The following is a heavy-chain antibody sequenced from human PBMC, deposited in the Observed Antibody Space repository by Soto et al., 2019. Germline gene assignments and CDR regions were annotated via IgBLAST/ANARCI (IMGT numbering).Heavy chain of an antibody. CDR1: GFTFSSHA. J-gene: IGHJ4*02. D-gene: IGHD6-13*01. CDR3: AKDTLYYSSN. CDR2: ITSAASGGST. Sequence: PGGSLRLSCAASGFTFSSHAMNWVRQAPGKGLEWVSTITSAASGGSTAYADFVMGRFTISRDNSRNTLFLQMNSLRGEDTAVYYCAKDTLYYSSNWGQGALVTVSS. V-gene: IGHV3-23*01.